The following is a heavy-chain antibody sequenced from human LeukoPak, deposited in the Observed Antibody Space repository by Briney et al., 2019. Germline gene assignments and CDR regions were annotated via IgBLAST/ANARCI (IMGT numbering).Heavy chain of an antibody. V-gene: IGHV4-59*01. CDR1: GGSISSYY. J-gene: IGHJ3*02. CDR3: ARGDGLWFGELLSAFDI. D-gene: IGHD3-10*01. Sequence: NPSETLSLTCTVSGGSISSYYWSWIRQPPGKGLEGIGYIYYSGSTNYNPSLKSRVTISVDTSKNQFSLKLSSVTAADTAVYYCARGDGLWFGELLSAFDIWGQGTMVTVSS. CDR2: IYYSGST.